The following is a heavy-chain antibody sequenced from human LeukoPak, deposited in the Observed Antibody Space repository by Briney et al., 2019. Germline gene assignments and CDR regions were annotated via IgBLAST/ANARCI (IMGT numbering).Heavy chain of an antibody. CDR2: ISTSGSTI. CDR1: GFTFSDYY. D-gene: IGHD3-3*01. CDR3: ARRALYYDFWIAPYYFDY. V-gene: IGHV3-11*04. Sequence: PGGSLRLSCAASGFTFSDYYMSWIRQAPGKGLEWVSYISTSGSTIYYAASVTGRFTISRDNDKNSLFLQMDSLRAEDTAVYYCARRALYYDFWIAPYYFDYWGQGTLVTVSS. J-gene: IGHJ4*02.